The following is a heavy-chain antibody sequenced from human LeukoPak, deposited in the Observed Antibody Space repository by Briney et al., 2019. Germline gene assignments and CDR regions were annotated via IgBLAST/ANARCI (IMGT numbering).Heavy chain of an antibody. J-gene: IGHJ4*02. CDR3: TPEDGSGSPDY. D-gene: IGHD3-10*01. CDR2: IKSKTDGGTT. V-gene: IGHV3-15*01. CDR1: GFTFSNAW. Sequence: GXSLRLSCAASGFTFSNAWMSWVRQAPGKGLEWVGRIKSKTDGGTTDYAAPVKGRFTISRDDSKNTLYLQMNSLKTEDTAVYYCTPEDGSGSPDYWGQGTLVTVSS.